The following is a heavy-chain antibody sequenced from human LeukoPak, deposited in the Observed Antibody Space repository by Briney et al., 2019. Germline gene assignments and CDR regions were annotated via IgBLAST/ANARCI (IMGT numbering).Heavy chain of an antibody. CDR2: INDNGGGT. Sequence: GGSLRLSCAASGFIFSRYAMSWVRQAPGKGLEWVSDINDNGGGTFYADSVKGRFTVSRDNSKNTLYMQINSLRGGDTAVYYCAKKLGSSPGDFFDYWGQGTLVTVSS. J-gene: IGHJ4*02. CDR1: GFIFSRYA. D-gene: IGHD6-6*01. V-gene: IGHV3-23*01. CDR3: AKKLGSSPGDFFDY.